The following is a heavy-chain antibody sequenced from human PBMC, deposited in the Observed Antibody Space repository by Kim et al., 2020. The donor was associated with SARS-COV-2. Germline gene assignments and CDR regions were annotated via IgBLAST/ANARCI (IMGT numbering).Heavy chain of an antibody. Sequence: GGSLRLSCAASGFTFTNAWMSWVRQAPGKGLEWVGRIKRKSDGGTADHAAPVKGRFTISRDDSKNTLYLQMNSLKTEDTAVYYCTTVTDGGSDYWGQGTLVTVSS. CDR3: TTVTDGGSDY. CDR1: GFTFTNAW. J-gene: IGHJ4*02. V-gene: IGHV3-15*01. D-gene: IGHD3-16*01. CDR2: IKRKSDGGTA.